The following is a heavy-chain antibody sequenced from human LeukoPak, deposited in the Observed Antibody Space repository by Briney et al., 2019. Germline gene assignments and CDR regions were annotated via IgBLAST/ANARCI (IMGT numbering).Heavy chain of an antibody. Sequence: SETLSLTCAAYGGSFSGYYWSWIRQPPGKGLEWIGEINHSGSTNYNPSLKSRVTISVDTSKNQFSLKLSSVTAADTAVYYCARGRKRSVLRYFDWLMENWFDPWGQGTLVTVSS. CDR3: ARGRKRSVLRYFDWLMENWFDP. CDR2: INHSGST. CDR1: GGSFSGYY. J-gene: IGHJ5*02. D-gene: IGHD3-9*01. V-gene: IGHV4-34*01.